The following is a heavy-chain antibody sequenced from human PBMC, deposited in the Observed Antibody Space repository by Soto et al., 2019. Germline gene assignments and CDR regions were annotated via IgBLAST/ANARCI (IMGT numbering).Heavy chain of an antibody. CDR1: GFTFSSYA. CDR3: ARAGLRYLDWLFWFDP. Sequence: ESGGGVVQPGRSLRLSCAASGFTFSSYAIHWVRQAPGKGLEWVAVISYDGSNKYYADSGKGRFTISRDNSKNTLYLQMNSLRAEDTAVYYCARAGLRYLDWLFWFDPLGQGTLVTVSS. D-gene: IGHD3-9*01. J-gene: IGHJ5*02. V-gene: IGHV3-30-3*01. CDR2: ISYDGSNK.